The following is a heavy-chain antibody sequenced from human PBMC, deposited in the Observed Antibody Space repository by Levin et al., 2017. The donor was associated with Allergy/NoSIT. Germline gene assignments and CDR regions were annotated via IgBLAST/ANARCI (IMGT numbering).Heavy chain of an antibody. CDR2: IYSGGST. J-gene: IGHJ6*02. D-gene: IGHD3-10*01. CDR1: GFTVSSNY. Sequence: GGSLRLSCAASGFTVSSNYMSWVRQAPGKGLEWVSVIYSGGSTYYADSVKGRFTISRDNSKNTLYLQMNSLRAEDTAVYYCATSRMVRGVCPVWGQGTTVTVSS. V-gene: IGHV3-53*01. CDR3: ATSRMVRGVCPV.